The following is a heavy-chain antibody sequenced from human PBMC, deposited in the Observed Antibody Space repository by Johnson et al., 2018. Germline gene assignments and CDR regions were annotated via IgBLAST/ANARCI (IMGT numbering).Heavy chain of an antibody. Sequence: VQLVQSGGGLVQPGRSXRLSCAASGFTFDDYAMHWVRQAPGKGLEWVSGISWNSGSIGYADSVKGRFTISRDNAKNSLNLQMNSTRTDDTALYYCAKDIGATNSYGMDVWGQGTTVIVSS. CDR2: ISWNSGSI. D-gene: IGHD5-12*01. CDR3: AKDIGATNSYGMDV. J-gene: IGHJ6*02. V-gene: IGHV3-9*01. CDR1: GFTFDDYA.